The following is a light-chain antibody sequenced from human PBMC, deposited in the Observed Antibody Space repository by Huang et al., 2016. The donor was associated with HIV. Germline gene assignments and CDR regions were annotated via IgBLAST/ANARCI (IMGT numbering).Light chain of an antibody. V-gene: IGKV3-15*01. J-gene: IGKJ1*01. CDR2: GAF. CDR3: QQYNNWPPGT. Sequence: EIVMTQSPATLSVSPGERATLSCRASQSVSSNLAWYQQKPGQAPRRLSYGAFTRATGIPARCSGSGSGTEFTLTISSLQSEDFAVYYCQQYNNWPPGTFGQGTKVEIK. CDR1: QSVSSN.